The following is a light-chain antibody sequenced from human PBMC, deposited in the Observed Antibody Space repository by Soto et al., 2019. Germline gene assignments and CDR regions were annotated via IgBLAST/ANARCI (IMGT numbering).Light chain of an antibody. CDR2: DVK. Sequence: QSVLTQPASVSGSPGQSIAISCTGTSSVVGSYNSVSWYQQYPGKAPKLMIHDVKNRPSGISDRFSGSKSGNTASLTISGLQAEDEADYYCSSFTSSTSYVFGTGTKVTVL. V-gene: IGLV2-14*03. J-gene: IGLJ1*01. CDR3: SSFTSSTSYV. CDR1: SSVVGSYNS.